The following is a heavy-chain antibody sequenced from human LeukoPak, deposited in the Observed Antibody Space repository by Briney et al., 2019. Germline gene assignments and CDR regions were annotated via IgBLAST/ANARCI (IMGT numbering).Heavy chain of an antibody. CDR2: IYYSGST. CDR1: GGSISSGDYY. J-gene: IGHJ4*02. V-gene: IGHV4-30-4*08. CDR3: ARDSGTPRTGDYYFDY. D-gene: IGHD7-27*01. Sequence: SQTLSLTCTVSGGSISSGDYYWSWIRQPPGKGLEWIGYIYYSGSTYYNPSLKSRVTISVDTSKNQFSLKLSSVTAADTAVYYCARDSGTPRTGDYYFDYWGQGTLVTVSS.